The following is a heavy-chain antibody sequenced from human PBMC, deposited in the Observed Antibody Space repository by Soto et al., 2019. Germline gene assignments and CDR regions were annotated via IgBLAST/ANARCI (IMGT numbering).Heavy chain of an antibody. CDR1: GGSISSGGYY. CDR3: ARGSKKIVVVVAATSDWFDP. V-gene: IGHV4-31*03. D-gene: IGHD2-15*01. CDR2: IYYSRST. J-gene: IGHJ5*02. Sequence: PSETLSLTCTVSGGSISSGGYYWSWIRQHPGKGLEWIGYIYYSRSTYYNPSLKSRVTISVDTSKNQFSLKLSSVTAADTAVYYCARGSKKIVVVVAATSDWFDPWGQGTLVTVSS.